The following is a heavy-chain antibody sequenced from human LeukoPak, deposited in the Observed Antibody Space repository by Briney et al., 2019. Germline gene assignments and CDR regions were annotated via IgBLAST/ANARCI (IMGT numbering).Heavy chain of an antibody. CDR2: TRNKANSYTT. J-gene: IGHJ2*01. V-gene: IGHV3-72*01. Sequence: GGSLRLSCAASGFTFSDHCMDWVRQAPGKGLEWVGRTRNKANSYTTEYAASVKGRFTISRDDSKKSLYLQMNSLKTEDTAVYYCARESGGGVLGYFDLWGRGTLVSLSS. D-gene: IGHD3-10*01. CDR3: ARESGGGVLGYFDL. CDR1: GFTFSDHC.